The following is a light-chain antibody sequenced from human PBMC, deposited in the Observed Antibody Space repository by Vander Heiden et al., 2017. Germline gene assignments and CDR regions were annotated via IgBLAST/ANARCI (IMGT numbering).Light chain of an antibody. J-gene: IGKJ4*01. V-gene: IGKV3-20*01. CDR2: GAS. CDR3: QQYGSSPGLT. CDR1: QSVSSSY. Sequence: EIVLTQSPATLSLSPGERATLSCRDSQSVSSSYLVWYQLKPGQAPRLLLYGASSRATGSPDRCSGSGSGTDFTLTISRLEPEDCAVYYCQQYGSSPGLTFGGGTKVEIK.